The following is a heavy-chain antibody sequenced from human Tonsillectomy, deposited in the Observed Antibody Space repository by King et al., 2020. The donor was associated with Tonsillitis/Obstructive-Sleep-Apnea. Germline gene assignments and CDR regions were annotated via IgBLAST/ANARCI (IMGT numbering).Heavy chain of an antibody. CDR3: ARLRYCSRASCYEGFDY. D-gene: IGHD2-2*01. CDR1: GFTFSSYS. V-gene: IGHV3-48*02. CDR2: ISSSNNTV. Sequence: VQLVESGGGLVQPGGSLRLSCAASGFTFSSYSMNWVRQAPGKGLEWVSYISSSNNTVYYADSVKGRFTISRDNAKNSLYLQMNSLRDEDTAVDYCARLRYCSRASCYEGFDYWGQGTLVTVSS. J-gene: IGHJ4*02.